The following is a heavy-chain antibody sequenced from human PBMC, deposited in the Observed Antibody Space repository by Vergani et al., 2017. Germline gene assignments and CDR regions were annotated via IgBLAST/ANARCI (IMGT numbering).Heavy chain of an antibody. V-gene: IGHV3-21*01. J-gene: IGHJ4*02. CDR3: AREEGSYGSGSYYPIDY. CDR2: ISSSSSYI. Sequence: EVQLLESGGGLVQPGGSLRLSCAASGFTFSSYAMSWVRQAPGKGLEWVSSISSSSSYIYYADSVKGRFTISRDNAKNSLYLQMNSLRAEDTAVYYCAREEGSYGSGSYYPIDYWGQGTLVTVSS. CDR1: GFTFSSYA. D-gene: IGHD3-10*01.